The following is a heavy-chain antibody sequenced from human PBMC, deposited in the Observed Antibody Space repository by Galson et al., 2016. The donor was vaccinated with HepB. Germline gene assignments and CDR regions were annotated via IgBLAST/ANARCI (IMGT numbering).Heavy chain of an antibody. V-gene: IGHV3-48*01. CDR2: ISGTSGLL. CDR3: ARGRVNWDNWFDP. J-gene: IGHJ5*02. Sequence: SLRLSCAASGFTFSDYSMIWVRQAPGKGLEWVSYISGTSGLLHYTDAVKGRFTISRDNAKNSLYLQMNSLRVEDTAVYYCARGRVNWDNWFDPWGQGALVTVSS. D-gene: IGHD7-27*01. CDR1: GFTFSDYS.